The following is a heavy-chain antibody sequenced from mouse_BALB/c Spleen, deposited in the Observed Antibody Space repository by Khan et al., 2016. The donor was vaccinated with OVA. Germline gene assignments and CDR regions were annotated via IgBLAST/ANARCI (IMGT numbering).Heavy chain of an antibody. J-gene: IGHJ4*01. Sequence: EVQLQESGPGLVKPSQSLSLTCTVTGYSITSEYAWNWIRQFPGNKLEWMGYISSTGSTSYNPSLKSRISITRDTSKNQFFLQLKSVTTEDTATYYCARSLYYSYGYAFDFWGRGTSVTVSS. CDR3: ARSLYYSYGYAFDF. CDR2: ISSTGST. CDR1: GYSITSEYA. V-gene: IGHV3-2*02. D-gene: IGHD2-14*01.